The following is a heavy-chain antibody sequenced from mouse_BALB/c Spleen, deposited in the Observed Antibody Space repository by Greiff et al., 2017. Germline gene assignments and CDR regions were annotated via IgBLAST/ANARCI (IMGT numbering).Heavy chain of an antibody. Sequence: DVQLQESGPGLVKPSQSLSLTCTVTGYSITSDYAWNWIRQFPGNKLEWMGYISYSGSTSYNPSLKSRISITRDTSKNQFFVQLNSVTTEDTATYYCARNDWFAYWGQGTLVTVSA. CDR1: GYSITSDYA. J-gene: IGHJ3*01. V-gene: IGHV3-2*02. CDR2: ISYSGST. CDR3: ARNDWFAY.